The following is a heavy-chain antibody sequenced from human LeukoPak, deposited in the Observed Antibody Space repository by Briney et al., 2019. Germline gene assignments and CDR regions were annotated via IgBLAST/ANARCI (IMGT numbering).Heavy chain of an antibody. CDR3: AKGRLGGSSCWDAFDY. CDR1: GFTFSSYG. V-gene: IGHV3-30*18. Sequence: GFLRLSCAASGFTFSSYGMHWVRQAPGKGLEWVAVISYDGSNKYYADSVKGRFTISRDNSKNTLYLQMNSLRAEDTAVYYCAKGRLGGSSCWDAFDYWGQGTLVTVSS. D-gene: IGHD6-13*01. J-gene: IGHJ4*02. CDR2: ISYDGSNK.